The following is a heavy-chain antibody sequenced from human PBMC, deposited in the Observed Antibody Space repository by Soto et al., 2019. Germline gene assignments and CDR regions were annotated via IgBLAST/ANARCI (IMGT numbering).Heavy chain of an antibody. CDR1: GGSISSYY. D-gene: IGHD3-22*01. J-gene: IGHJ4*02. CDR2: IYYSGST. Sequence: PSETLSLTCTVSGGSISSYYWSWIRQPPGKGLEWIGYIYYSGSTNYNPSLKSRVTISVDTSKNQFSLKLSSVTAADTAVYYCARICCENYYVSSGYYQYYFDYWGQGTLVTVSS. CDR3: ARICCENYYVSSGYYQYYFDY. V-gene: IGHV4-59*01.